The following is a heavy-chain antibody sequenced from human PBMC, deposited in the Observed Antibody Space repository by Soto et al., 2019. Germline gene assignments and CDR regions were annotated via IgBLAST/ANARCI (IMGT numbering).Heavy chain of an antibody. D-gene: IGHD3-22*01. Sequence: GASVKGYCKASGGTFSSYGISWVRQAPGQGLEWMGWISAYNGNTNYAQKLQCRVTMTTDTSTSTAYMELRSLRSDDTAVYYCARDLPEGYDSSGYYFYYYYGMDVWGQGTTVTVSS. CDR3: ARDLPEGYDSSGYYFYYYYGMDV. CDR1: GGTFSSYG. CDR2: ISAYNGNT. J-gene: IGHJ6*02. V-gene: IGHV1-18*01.